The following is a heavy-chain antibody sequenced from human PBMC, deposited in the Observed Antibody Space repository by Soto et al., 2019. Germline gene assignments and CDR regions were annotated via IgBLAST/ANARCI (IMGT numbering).Heavy chain of an antibody. CDR2: IYYSGST. Sequence: SELMSLTWTVSDGSISNGGYYWIWKSQHPEKSLERIGYIYYSGSTYYNPSLKSRVTISVDTSKNQFSLKLSSVTAADTAVYYCAGYCSSTSCYRVGYYYYGMGVWGQGTTGTVSS. J-gene: IGHJ6*02. CDR3: AGYCSSTSCYRVGYYYYGMGV. CDR1: DGSISNGGYY. V-gene: IGHV4-31*02. D-gene: IGHD2-2*02.